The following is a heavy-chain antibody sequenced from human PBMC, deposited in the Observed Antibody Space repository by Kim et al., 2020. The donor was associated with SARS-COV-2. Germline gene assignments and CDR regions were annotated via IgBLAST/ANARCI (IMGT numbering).Heavy chain of an antibody. V-gene: IGHV4-31*02. Sequence: YSNPSLTSRVTISVDTSKNQFSRKLSSVTAADTAVYYCARDSPHGYGMDVWGQGTTVTVSS. J-gene: IGHJ6*02. CDR3: ARDSPHGYGMDV.